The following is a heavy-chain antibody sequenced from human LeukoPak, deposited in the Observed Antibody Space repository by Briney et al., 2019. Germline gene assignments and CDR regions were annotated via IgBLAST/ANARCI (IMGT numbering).Heavy chain of an antibody. J-gene: IGHJ4*02. CDR3: AKPLLSSGSMPSY. D-gene: IGHD3-10*01. Sequence: PGGSLRLSCAASGFTFSSYGMHWVRQAPGKGLEWVAFIRYDGSNKYYADSVKGRFTISRDNSKNTLYLQMNSLRAEDTAVYYCAKPLLSSGSMPSYWGQGTLVTVSP. CDR1: GFTFSSYG. V-gene: IGHV3-30*02. CDR2: IRYDGSNK.